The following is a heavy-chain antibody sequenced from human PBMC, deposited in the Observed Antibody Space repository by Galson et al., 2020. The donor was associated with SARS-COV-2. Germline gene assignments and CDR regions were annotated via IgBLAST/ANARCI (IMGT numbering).Heavy chain of an antibody. CDR1: GFSLTTGGMG. CDR2: IDWDNDK. D-gene: IGHD5-12*01. J-gene: IGHJ4*02. V-gene: IGHV2-70*01. Sequence: SGPTLVKPTQTLTLTCTFSGFSLTTGGMGVTWIRQPPGKALEWLALIDWDNDKYYSTSLKTRLTISGDTSKNQVFLTMTNMDPADTATYYCARMADGYGGYDYGSSPFDYWGQGTLVTVSS. CDR3: ARMADGYGGYDYGSSPFDY.